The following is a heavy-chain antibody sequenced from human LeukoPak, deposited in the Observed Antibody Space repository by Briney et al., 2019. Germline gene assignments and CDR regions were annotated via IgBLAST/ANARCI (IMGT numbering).Heavy chain of an antibody. D-gene: IGHD3-10*01. V-gene: IGHV4-39*07. CDR3: ARFTVRAWWTYYYGSGFDY. CDR1: GGSISSSSYY. J-gene: IGHJ4*02. CDR2: INHSGST. Sequence: QSSETPSLTCTVSGGSISSSSYYWSWIRQPPGKGLEWIGEINHSGSTNYNPSLKSRVTISVDTSKNQFSLKLSSVTAADTAVYYCARFTVRAWWTYYYGSGFDYWGQGTLVTVSS.